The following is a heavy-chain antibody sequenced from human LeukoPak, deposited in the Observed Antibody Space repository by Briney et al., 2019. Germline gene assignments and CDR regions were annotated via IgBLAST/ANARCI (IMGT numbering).Heavy chain of an antibody. CDR3: ARFSMYYYDSSGYYFDY. J-gene: IGHJ4*02. CDR1: GFTFSSYA. V-gene: IGHV3-23*01. Sequence: GGSLRLSCAASGFTFSSYAMSWVRQAPGKGLEWVSAISGSGGSTYYADSVKGRFTISRDNSKNTLYLQMNSLRAEDTALYHCARFSMYYYDSSGYYFDYWGQGTLVTVSS. CDR2: ISGSGGST. D-gene: IGHD3-22*01.